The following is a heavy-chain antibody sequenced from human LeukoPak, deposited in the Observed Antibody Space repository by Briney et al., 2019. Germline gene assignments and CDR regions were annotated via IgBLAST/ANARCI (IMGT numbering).Heavy chain of an antibody. CDR1: GGSISSYY. J-gene: IGHJ5*02. CDR2: IYYSGST. D-gene: IGHD6-6*01. CDR3: ARIRIAARQGGWFDP. V-gene: IGHV4-59*01. Sequence: SETLSLTCTVSGGSISSYYWSWIRQPPGKGLEWIGYIYYSGSTNYNPSLKSRATISVDTSKNQFSLKLSSVTAADTAVYYCARIRIAARQGGWFDPWGQGTLVTVSS.